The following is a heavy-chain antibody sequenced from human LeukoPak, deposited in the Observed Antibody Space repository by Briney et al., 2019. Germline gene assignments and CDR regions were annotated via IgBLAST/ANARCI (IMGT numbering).Heavy chain of an antibody. Sequence: GESLKISCKGSGYTFTSYWIGWVRQMPGKGLEWMGIIYPGDSDTRYSPSFQGQVTTSADKSISTAYLQRSSLKASDTAMYYCARRADTLSGYSFVYWGQGTLVTVSS. CDR3: ARRADTLSGYSFVY. J-gene: IGHJ4*02. V-gene: IGHV5-51*01. D-gene: IGHD3-9*01. CDR2: IYPGDSDT. CDR1: GYTFTSYW.